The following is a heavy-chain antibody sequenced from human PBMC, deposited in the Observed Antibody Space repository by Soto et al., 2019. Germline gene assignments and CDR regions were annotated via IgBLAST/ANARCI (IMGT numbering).Heavy chain of an antibody. CDR2: IYHSGST. CDR3: ARDGVSSTEYTWNYGTYFDY. CDR1: GGSISSSNW. J-gene: IGHJ4*02. V-gene: IGHV4-4*02. D-gene: IGHD1-7*01. Sequence: TSETLSLTCAVSGGSISSSNWWSWVRQPPGKGLEWIGEIYHSGSTNYNPSLKSRVTISVDKSKNQFSLKLSSVTAADTAVYYCARDGVSSTEYTWNYGTYFDYWGQGALVT.